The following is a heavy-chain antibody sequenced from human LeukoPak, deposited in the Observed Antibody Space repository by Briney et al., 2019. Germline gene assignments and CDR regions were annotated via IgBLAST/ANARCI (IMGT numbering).Heavy chain of an antibody. CDR3: ARGDWDIVVVPAAYYFDY. CDR1: GGTFSSYA. D-gene: IGHD2-2*01. V-gene: IGHV1-69*05. CDR2: IIPIFGTA. J-gene: IGHJ4*02. Sequence: ASVKVSCKASGGTFSSYAISWVRQAPGQGLEWMGGIIPIFGTANYAQKFRGRVTITTDESTSTAYMELSSLRSEDTAVYYCARGDWDIVVVPAAYYFDYWGQGTLVTVSS.